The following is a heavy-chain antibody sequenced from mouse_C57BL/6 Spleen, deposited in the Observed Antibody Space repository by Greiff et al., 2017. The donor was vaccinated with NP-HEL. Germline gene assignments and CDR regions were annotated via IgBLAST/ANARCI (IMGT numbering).Heavy chain of an antibody. D-gene: IGHD1-1*01. CDR2: IDPENGDT. Sequence: VQLQQSGAELVRPGASVKLSCTASGFNIKDDYMHWVKQRPEQGLEWIGWIDPENGDTEYASKFQGKATITAATSSNTAYLQLSSLTSEDTAVYYCTTGDTTVVAWYFDVWGTGTTVTVSS. CDR3: TTGDTTVVAWYFDV. J-gene: IGHJ1*03. V-gene: IGHV14-4*01. CDR1: GFNIKDDY.